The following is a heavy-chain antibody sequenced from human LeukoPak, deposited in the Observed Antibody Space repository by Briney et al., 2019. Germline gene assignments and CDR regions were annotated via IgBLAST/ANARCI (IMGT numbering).Heavy chain of an antibody. V-gene: IGHV1-18*01. J-gene: IGHJ5*02. CDR3: ANLAAAGTAVYWFDP. CDR2: ISAYNGNT. D-gene: IGHD6-13*01. CDR1: GYTFTSYG. Sequence: ASVKVSSKASGYTFTSYGISWVRQAPGQGLEWMGWISAYNGNTNYAQKLQGRVTMTTDTSTSTAYMELRSLRSDDTAVYYCANLAAAGTAVYWFDPWGQGTLVTVSS.